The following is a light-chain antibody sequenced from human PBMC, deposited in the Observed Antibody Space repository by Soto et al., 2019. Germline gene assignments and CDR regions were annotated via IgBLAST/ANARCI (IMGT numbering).Light chain of an antibody. CDR3: QHYTNWPLT. CDR1: HSVDSR. V-gene: IGKV3-15*01. CDR2: DAS. J-gene: IGKJ4*01. Sequence: EIVMTQSPATLSMSPGDRATLSCRASHSVDSRLAWYQQKPGQSPRLLIYDASTRATGLPARLSGSGSGTEFTLTISSLQSEDFAVYYCQHYTNWPLTFGGGTKV.